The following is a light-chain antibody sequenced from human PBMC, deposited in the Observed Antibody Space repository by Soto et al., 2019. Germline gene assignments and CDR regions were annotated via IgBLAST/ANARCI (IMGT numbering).Light chain of an antibody. Sequence: EIVLTQSPCTLSLSPGETATLSCRTSETITNTYLAWYHQKPGQPPRLLIYAASSRATAIPDGFSGSGYGTDFSLTISRLAPEYFAVYYCQRFGGSPRYTFGQGTKLEIK. CDR1: ETITNTY. CDR3: QRFGGSPRYT. J-gene: IGKJ2*01. V-gene: IGKV3-20*01. CDR2: AAS.